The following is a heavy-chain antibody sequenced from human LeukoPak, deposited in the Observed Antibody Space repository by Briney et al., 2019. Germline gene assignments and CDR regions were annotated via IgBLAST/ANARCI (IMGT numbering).Heavy chain of an antibody. CDR1: GFTFSSYS. V-gene: IGHV3-21*01. CDR2: ISSSSSYI. D-gene: IGHD3-22*01. CDR3: ARDAVHYYDSSGYSPHAFDI. Sequence: GGSLRLSCAASGFTFSSYSMNWVRQAPGKGLEWVSSISSSSSYIYYADSVKGRFTISGDNAKNPLYLQMNSLRAEDTAVYYCARDAVHYYDSSGYSPHAFDIWGQGTMVTVSS. J-gene: IGHJ3*02.